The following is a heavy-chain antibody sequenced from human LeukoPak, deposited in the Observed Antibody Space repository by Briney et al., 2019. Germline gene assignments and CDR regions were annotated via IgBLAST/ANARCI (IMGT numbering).Heavy chain of an antibody. D-gene: IGHD1-1*01. CDR2: IKEGGGER. CDR1: GFTFSSYW. CDR3: ARDGNNWNGFDY. Sequence: GGSLRLSCVASGFTFSSYWMTWVRQAPGKGLEWVANIKEGGGERHYVDSVKGRFTTSRDNAKNSLYLQMNSLRVEDTAVYYCARDGNNWNGFDYWGQGTLVTVSS. V-gene: IGHV3-7*01. J-gene: IGHJ4*02.